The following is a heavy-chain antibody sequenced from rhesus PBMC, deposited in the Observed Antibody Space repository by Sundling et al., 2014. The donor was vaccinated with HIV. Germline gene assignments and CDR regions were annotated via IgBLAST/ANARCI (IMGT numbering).Heavy chain of an antibody. Sequence: QVQLQESGPGLVKPSETLSLTCAVSGSSVSTGYWNWIRQLPGKGLEWIGTVYNSGGSTALNSSLKSRLTLSVDTSKNQLSLRLNSVTAADTAVYFCAREGLNGVDSWGQGVVVTVSS. V-gene: IGHV4S2*01. CDR3: AREGLNGVDS. J-gene: IGHJ6*01. CDR1: GSSVSTGY. CDR2: VYNSGGST.